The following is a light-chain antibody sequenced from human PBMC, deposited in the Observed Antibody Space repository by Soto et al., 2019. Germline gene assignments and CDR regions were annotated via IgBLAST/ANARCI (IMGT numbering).Light chain of an antibody. Sequence: DIVMTQSPLSLSVTLGQPASISCRSSQGLVFSDGNTYLNWFQQRPGQSPRLLIYDVSKRDSGVPDRFRGSRSGTDFTLKISRVEAEDVGVDYCMQGTHWPWTVGQGTKVEIK. CDR3: MQGTHWPWT. V-gene: IGKV2-30*01. J-gene: IGKJ1*01. CDR1: QGLVFSDGNTY. CDR2: DVS.